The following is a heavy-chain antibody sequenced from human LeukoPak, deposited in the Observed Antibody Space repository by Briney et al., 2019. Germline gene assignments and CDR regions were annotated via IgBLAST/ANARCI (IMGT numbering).Heavy chain of an antibody. CDR1: GYSVSSDYY. CDR2: IYHEGTT. J-gene: IGHJ5*02. V-gene: IGHV4-38-2*02. Sequence: SETLSLTCTVSGYSVSSDYYWGWVRQPPGKGPEWMGSIYHEGTTYYNPSLKSRVTISVDTSKNQCSLKLTSMTAADTAVYYCARATTVTTRWFDPWGQGTLVTVSS. CDR3: ARATTVTTRWFDP. D-gene: IGHD4-11*01.